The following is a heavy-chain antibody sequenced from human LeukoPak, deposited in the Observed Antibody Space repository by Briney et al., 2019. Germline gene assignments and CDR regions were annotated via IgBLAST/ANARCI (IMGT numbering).Heavy chain of an antibody. V-gene: IGHV4-4*09. Sequence: SETLSLTCTVSGGSIRSFSWSWIRQPPGRGLEWVGNFYPTGSTDYNSSLKSRVTLSVDTSRNQFSLKLTSVTAADTAVYYCARTRAAVTGGTEWYFDLWGRGTLVSVTS. CDR2: FYPTGST. D-gene: IGHD6-19*01. CDR3: ARTRAAVTGGTEWYFDL. CDR1: GGSIRSFS. J-gene: IGHJ2*01.